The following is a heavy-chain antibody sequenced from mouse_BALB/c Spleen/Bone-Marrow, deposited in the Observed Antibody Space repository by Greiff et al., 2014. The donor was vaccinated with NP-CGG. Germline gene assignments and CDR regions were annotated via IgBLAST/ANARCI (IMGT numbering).Heavy chain of an antibody. J-gene: IGHJ4*01. CDR1: GFSLTLYG. D-gene: IGHD2-2*01. CDR3: ARHERGYPYAMDY. Sequence: QVQLQQSGPDLVAPSQSLSITCTVSGFSLTLYGVHWVRQSPGKGLEWLVVIWSDGTTTYNPALKSRLSISKDNTKNQVFLKLNSLQTDDTAMYYCARHERGYPYAMDYWGQGTPVTVSS. V-gene: IGHV2-6-2*01. CDR2: IWSDGTT.